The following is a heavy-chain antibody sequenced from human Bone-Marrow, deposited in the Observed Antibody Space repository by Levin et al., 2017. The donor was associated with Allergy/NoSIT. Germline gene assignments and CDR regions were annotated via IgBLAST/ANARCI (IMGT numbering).Heavy chain of an antibody. V-gene: IGHV4-59*08. CDR3: ARARWLPDIYFDY. J-gene: IGHJ4*02. Sequence: ESLKISCTVSGGSISSYYWSWIRQPPGKGLEWIGYIYYSGSTNYNPSLKSRVTISVDTSKNQFSLKLSSVTAADTAVYYCARARWLPDIYFDYWGQGTLVTVSS. D-gene: IGHD5-24*01. CDR2: IYYSGST. CDR1: GGSISSYY.